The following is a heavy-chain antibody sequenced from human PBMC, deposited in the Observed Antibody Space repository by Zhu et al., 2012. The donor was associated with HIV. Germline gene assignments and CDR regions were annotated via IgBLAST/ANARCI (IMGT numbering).Heavy chain of an antibody. V-gene: IGHV4-59*11. CDR1: GGSISSHY. D-gene: IGHD6-13*01. CDR3: AREYSSSWYSWRNTDAFDI. CDR2: IYYSGST. J-gene: IGHJ3*02. Sequence: QVQLQESGPGLVKPSETLSLTCTVSGGSISSHYWSWIRQPPGKGLEWIGYIYYSGSTNYNPSLKSRVTISVDTSKNQFSLKLSSVTAADTAVYYCAREYSSSWYSWRNTDAFDIWGQGTMVTVSS.